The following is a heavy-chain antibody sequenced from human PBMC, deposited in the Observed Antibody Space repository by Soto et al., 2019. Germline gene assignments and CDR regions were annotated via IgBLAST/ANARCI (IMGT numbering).Heavy chain of an antibody. D-gene: IGHD4-17*01. J-gene: IGHJ4*03. Sequence: GASVKVSCKTSGYIFTGYFIHWVRQTPGQGLQWMGRITPNSGDTKYGQTFQGRVTFTRDTSTSTAYMELSGLRSDDTALYYCVRWCYGSNSLEFWGQGTLVTVSS. CDR3: VRWCYGSNSLEF. CDR1: GYIFTGYF. V-gene: IGHV1-2*06. CDR2: ITPNSGDT.